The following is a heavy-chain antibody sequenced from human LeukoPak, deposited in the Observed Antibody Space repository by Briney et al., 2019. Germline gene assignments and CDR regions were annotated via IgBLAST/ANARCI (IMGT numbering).Heavy chain of an antibody. CDR2: INSDGSST. V-gene: IGHV3-74*01. CDR3: ARDFAPYCGGDCYSPFDY. Sequence: GGSLRLSCAASGFTFSSYWMHWVRQAPGKGLVWVSRINSDGSSTSYADSVKGRFTISRDNAKNSLYLQMNSLRAEDTAVYYCARDFAPYCGGDCYSPFDYWGQGTLVTVSS. CDR1: GFTFSSYW. J-gene: IGHJ4*02. D-gene: IGHD2-21*02.